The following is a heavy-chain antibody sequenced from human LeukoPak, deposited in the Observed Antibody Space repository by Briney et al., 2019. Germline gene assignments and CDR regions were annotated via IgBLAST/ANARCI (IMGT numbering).Heavy chain of an antibody. CDR1: DFTLSSYG. CDR2: ISYDGSNK. J-gene: IGHJ4*02. Sequence: PGGSLRLSCAASDFTLSSYGMSWVRQAPGKGLEWVAVISYDGSNKYYADSVKGRFTISRDNSKNTLYLQMNSLRAEDTAVYYCARGSSGYYSIDYWGQGTLVTVSS. CDR3: ARGSSGYYSIDY. V-gene: IGHV3-30*03. D-gene: IGHD3-22*01.